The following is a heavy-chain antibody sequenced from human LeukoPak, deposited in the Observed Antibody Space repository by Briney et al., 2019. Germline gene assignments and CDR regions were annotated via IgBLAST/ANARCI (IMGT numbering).Heavy chain of an antibody. CDR2: IYYSGIT. V-gene: IGHV4-59*01. CDR3: ARIAGIAAADTYWYFDL. CDR1: GVSIRSYY. D-gene: IGHD6-13*01. Sequence: MPSETLSLTCTVSGVSIRSYYWSWIRQPPGKGLEWIGYIYYSGITNYNPSLKSRVTISVDTSKNQFSLKLNSVTAADTAVYYCARIAGIAAADTYWYFDLWGRGTLVTVSS. J-gene: IGHJ2*01.